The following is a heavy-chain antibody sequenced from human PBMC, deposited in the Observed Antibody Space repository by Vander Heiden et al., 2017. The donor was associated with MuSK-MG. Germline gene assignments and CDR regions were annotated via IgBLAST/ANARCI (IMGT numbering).Heavy chain of an antibody. V-gene: IGHV1-69*01. D-gene: IGHD6-13*01. Sequence: QVQLVQSGAEVKKPGSSVMVSCKASGGTFSSYAISWVRQAPGQGLEWMGGIIPIFGTANYAQKFQGRVTITADESTSTAYMELSSLRSEDTAVYYCARTIAAAGTGDYYYYYGMDVWGQGTTVTVSS. CDR1: GGTFSSYA. J-gene: IGHJ6*02. CDR2: IIPIFGTA. CDR3: ARTIAAAGTGDYYYYYGMDV.